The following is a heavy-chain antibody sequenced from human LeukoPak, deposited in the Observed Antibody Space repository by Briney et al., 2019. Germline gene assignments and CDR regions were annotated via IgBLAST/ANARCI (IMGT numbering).Heavy chain of an antibody. CDR3: TSHDPYRVGSY. Sequence: GVPLTLSCAASMFTFNGSAMLGLPQASGKARVGVSRIRNNSNNYATTYAAWVKGRLNISRDESKNTANVQMNGLKTEDKSVYYWTSHDPYRVGSYCGQGTLVTVSS. J-gene: IGHJ4*02. V-gene: IGHV3-73*01. CDR2: IRNNSNNYAT. D-gene: IGHD1-26*01. CDR1: MFTFNGSA.